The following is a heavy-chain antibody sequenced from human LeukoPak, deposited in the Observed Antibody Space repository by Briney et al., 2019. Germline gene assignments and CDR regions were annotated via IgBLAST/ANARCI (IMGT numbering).Heavy chain of an antibody. D-gene: IGHD6-19*01. CDR1: GGSISSSSYY. V-gene: IGHV4-39*07. CDR2: IYYSGST. Sequence: SETLSVICTVSGGSISSSSYYWGWIHQPPGKGLEWIGSIYYSGSTYYNPSLKSRVTISVDTSKNQFSLKLSSVTAADTAVYYCVRVGSRGWLIGDYWGQGTLVTVSS. J-gene: IGHJ4*02. CDR3: VRVGSRGWLIGDY.